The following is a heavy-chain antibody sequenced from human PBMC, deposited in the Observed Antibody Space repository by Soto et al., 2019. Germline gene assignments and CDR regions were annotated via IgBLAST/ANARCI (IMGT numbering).Heavy chain of an antibody. J-gene: IGHJ5*02. CDR1: GGFLSESY. V-gene: IGHV4-34*01. CDR3: VRIRYQLPSSVLWLDP. Sequence: ASETLSLTCAVYGGFLSESYWTWIRQPPGKGLEWIGEINHVGGTNYNPSLKSRVTMSVDTSQNQFSLRLISVTAADTAMYFCVRIRYQLPSSVLWLDPWGQGTPVNVSS. D-gene: IGHD3-16*01. CDR2: INHVGGT.